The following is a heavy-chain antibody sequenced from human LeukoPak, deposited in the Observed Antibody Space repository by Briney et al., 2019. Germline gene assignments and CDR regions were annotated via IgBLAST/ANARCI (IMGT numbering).Heavy chain of an antibody. CDR2: ISSGSSTI. J-gene: IGHJ3*02. V-gene: IGHV3-48*02. CDR3: AREKIVVVTAIRDAFGI. Sequence: GGSLRLSCAASGFTFSSYSMNWVRQAPGKGLEWVSYISSGSSTIYYADSVKSRFTISRDNAKNSLCLQMNSLRDEDTAVYYCAREKIVVVTAIRDAFGIWGQGTMVTVSS. D-gene: IGHD2-21*02. CDR1: GFTFSSYS.